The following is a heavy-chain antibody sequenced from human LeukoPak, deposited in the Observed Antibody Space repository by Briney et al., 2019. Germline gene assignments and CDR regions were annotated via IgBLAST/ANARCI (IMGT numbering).Heavy chain of an antibody. Sequence: SETLSLTCTVSGGSISSGSYYWSWIRQPAGKGLEWIGRIYTSGSTNYNPSLKSRVTISVDTSKNQFSLKLSSVTAADTAVYYCARARVRDHFDYWGQGTLVTVSS. V-gene: IGHV4-61*02. CDR3: ARARVRDHFDY. CDR2: IYTSGST. CDR1: GGSISSGSYY. J-gene: IGHJ4*02.